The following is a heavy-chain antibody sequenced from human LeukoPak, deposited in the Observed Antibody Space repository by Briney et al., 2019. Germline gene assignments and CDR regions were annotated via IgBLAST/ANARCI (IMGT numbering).Heavy chain of an antibody. V-gene: IGHV3-23*01. J-gene: IGHJ4*02. CDR2: ISDSGTST. Sequence: GGSLRLSCAASGFTFSSYAMSWVRQAPGKGREWVSGISDSGTSTYYVESVKGRFTISRDNSKNTLYLQMNSLRAEDTAVYYCATGSANYYASFDYWGQGTLVTVSS. CDR3: ATGSANYYASFDY. CDR1: GFTFSSYA. D-gene: IGHD3-10*01.